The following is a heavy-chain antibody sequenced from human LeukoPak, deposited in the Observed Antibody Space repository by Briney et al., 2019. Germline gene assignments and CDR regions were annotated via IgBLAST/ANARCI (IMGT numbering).Heavy chain of an antibody. CDR2: ISGSGGST. Sequence: SGGSLRLSCAASGFTFSSYAMSWVRQAPGKGLEWVSAISGSGGSTYYADSVKGRFTISRDNSKNTLYLQMNSLRAEDTAVYYCAKDLQDYGDYVGFDYWGQGTLVTVSS. J-gene: IGHJ4*02. CDR3: AKDLQDYGDYVGFDY. V-gene: IGHV3-23*01. D-gene: IGHD4-17*01. CDR1: GFTFSSYA.